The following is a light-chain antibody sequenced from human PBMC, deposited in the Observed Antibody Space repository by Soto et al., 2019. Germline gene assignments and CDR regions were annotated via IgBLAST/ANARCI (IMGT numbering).Light chain of an antibody. Sequence: DIEMTQSPSSLSSSVGDRVTITCRASQSISTYLNWYQQKPGKAPNLLIYAASTLPSGVSSRFSGSGSGAAVTPSISSLQPEDFATYYCQQAYIVPLTFGGGTKVEIK. CDR2: AAS. CDR3: QQAYIVPLT. J-gene: IGKJ4*01. CDR1: QSISTY. V-gene: IGKV1-39*01.